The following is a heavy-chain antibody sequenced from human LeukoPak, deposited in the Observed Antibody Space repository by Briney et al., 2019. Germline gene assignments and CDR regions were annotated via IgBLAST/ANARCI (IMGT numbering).Heavy chain of an antibody. CDR2: ISTDGSST. J-gene: IGHJ2*01. Sequence: PGGSLRLSCAASGFTFSIFWMHWVRQAPGRGLVWVSRISTDGSSTSYADSVKGRFTISRDNSKNTLYVQMNSLRAEDTAVYYCAKGGVSDWRCFDLWGRGTLVTVSS. V-gene: IGHV3-74*01. CDR1: GFTFSIFW. CDR3: AKGGVSDWRCFDL. D-gene: IGHD3-9*01.